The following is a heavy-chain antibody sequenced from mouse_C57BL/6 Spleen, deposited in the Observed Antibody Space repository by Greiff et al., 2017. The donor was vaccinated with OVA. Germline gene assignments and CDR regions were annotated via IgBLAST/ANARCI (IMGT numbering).Heavy chain of an antibody. D-gene: IGHD1-1*01. Sequence: QVQLQQPGAELVKPGASVKMSCQASGYTFTSYWITWVKQRPGQGLEWIGDIYPGSGSTNYNEKFKSKATLTVDTSSSTAYMQLSSLTSEDSAVYYCGRERYYGSSGMDYWGQGTSVTVSS. CDR2: IYPGSGST. V-gene: IGHV1-55*01. CDR3: GRERYYGSSGMDY. J-gene: IGHJ4*01. CDR1: GYTFTSYW.